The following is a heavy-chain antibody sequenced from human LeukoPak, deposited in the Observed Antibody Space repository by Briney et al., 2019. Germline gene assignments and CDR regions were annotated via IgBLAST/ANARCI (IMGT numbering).Heavy chain of an antibody. V-gene: IGHV3-48*04. CDR3: ARERITFGRVIVPNYFDS. J-gene: IGHJ4*02. D-gene: IGHD3-16*02. CDR2: ISNIGNTM. CDR1: GFTFSSYS. Sequence: PGGSLRLSCAASGFTFSSYSMNWIRQAPGKGLEWLSYISNIGNTMYHADSVKGRFTISRDNAKNSLYLEMNSLRAEDTAVYYCARERITFGRVIVPNYFDSWGQGTLVTVSS.